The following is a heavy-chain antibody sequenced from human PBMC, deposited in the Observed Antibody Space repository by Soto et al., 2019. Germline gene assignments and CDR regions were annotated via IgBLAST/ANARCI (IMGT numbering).Heavy chain of an antibody. J-gene: IGHJ4*02. V-gene: IGHV4-31*03. Sequence: SDTLSLTCTVSGGSISSGGYYWSWIRQHPGKGLGWIGYIYYSGSTYYNPSLKSRVTISVDTSKNQFSLKLSSVTAADTAVYYCARSGYSYGPNPLLYWGQGTLVTVS. CDR3: ARSGYSYGPNPLLY. CDR1: GGSISSGGYY. CDR2: IYYSGST. D-gene: IGHD5-18*01.